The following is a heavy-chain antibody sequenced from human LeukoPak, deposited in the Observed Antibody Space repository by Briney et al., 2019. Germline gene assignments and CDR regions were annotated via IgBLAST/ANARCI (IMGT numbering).Heavy chain of an antibody. V-gene: IGHV3-21*01. J-gene: IGHJ4*02. CDR3: ARDRGHGYSSGWYYFDY. CDR2: ISSSSSYI. D-gene: IGHD6-19*01. Sequence: GGSLRLSCAASGFTFSSYSMNWVRQAPGKGLEGVSSISSSSSYIYYADSAKGRFTISRDNAKNSLYLQMNSLRAEDTAVYYCARDRGHGYSSGWYYFDYWGQGTLVTVSS. CDR1: GFTFSSYS.